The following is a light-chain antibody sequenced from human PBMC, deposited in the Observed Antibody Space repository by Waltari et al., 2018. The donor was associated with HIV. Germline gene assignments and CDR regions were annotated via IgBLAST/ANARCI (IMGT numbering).Light chain of an antibody. CDR3: QSWGAGGV. Sequence: VLTQSPSASASLGDSVKLTCTLDSGHITYAIAWHQHRPEKGPRFLMKINSDGSHYKGDDIPDRFSGSSAGAERFLIISRVQSDDEADYYCQSWGAGGVFGGGTKLTI. CDR2: INSDGSH. CDR1: SGHITYA. V-gene: IGLV4-69*01. J-gene: IGLJ3*02.